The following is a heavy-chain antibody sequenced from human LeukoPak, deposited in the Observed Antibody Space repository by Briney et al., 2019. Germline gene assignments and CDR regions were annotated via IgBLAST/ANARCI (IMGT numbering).Heavy chain of an antibody. J-gene: IGHJ6*02. CDR2: ISYDGSNK. D-gene: IGHD5-18*01. Sequence: PGRSLRLSCAASGFTFSSYAMHWVRQAPGKGLEWVAVISYDGSNKYYADSVKGRFTISRDNSKNTLYLQMNSLRAEDTAVYYCAREHQGYSYGPVPNYYYGMDVWGQGTTVTVSS. V-gene: IGHV3-30*04. CDR1: GFTFSSYA. CDR3: AREHQGYSYGPVPNYYYGMDV.